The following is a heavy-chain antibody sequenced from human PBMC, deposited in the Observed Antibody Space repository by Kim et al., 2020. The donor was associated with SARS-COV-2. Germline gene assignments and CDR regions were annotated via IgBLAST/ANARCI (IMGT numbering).Heavy chain of an antibody. CDR1: GYTFTGYY. CDR3: ARGGTVIAAAVGSILNFSYYYYGMDV. V-gene: IGHV1-2*06. Sequence: ASVKVSCKASGYTFTGYYMHWVRQAPGQGLEWMGRINPNSGGTNYAQKFQGRVTMTRDTSISTAYMELSRLRSDDTAVYYCARGGTVIAAAVGSILNFSYYYYGMDVWGQGTTVTVSS. CDR2: INPNSGGT. D-gene: IGHD6-13*01. J-gene: IGHJ6*02.